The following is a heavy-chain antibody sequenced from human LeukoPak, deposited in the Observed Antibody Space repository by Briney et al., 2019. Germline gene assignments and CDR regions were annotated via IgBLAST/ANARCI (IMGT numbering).Heavy chain of an antibody. CDR1: GFTFDDYA. D-gene: IGHD1-26*01. CDR3: AKDRDYSGSYLANPGPFDP. V-gene: IGHV3-9*01. Sequence: GRSLRLSCEASGFTFDDYAMHWVRQAPGKGLEWVSGISWNSVTIAYADSVKGRFTISRDNAKNSLYLQMNSLRAEDTAVYYCAKDRDYSGSYLANPGPFDPWGQGTLVTVSS. CDR2: ISWNSVTI. J-gene: IGHJ5*02.